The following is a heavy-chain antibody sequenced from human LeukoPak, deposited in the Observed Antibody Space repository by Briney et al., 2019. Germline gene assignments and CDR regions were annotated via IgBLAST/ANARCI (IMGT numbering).Heavy chain of an antibody. J-gene: IGHJ4*02. D-gene: IGHD2-15*01. Sequence: SGPTLVKPTQTLTLTCTFSGFSLSTSGMRVSWIRQPPGKGLEWIGSIYHSGSTYYNPSLKSRVTISVDTSKNQFSLKLSSVTAADTAVYYCARLDKSGLLESYFDYWGQGTLVTVSS. CDR3: ARLDKSGLLESYFDY. CDR1: GFSLSTSGM. CDR2: IYHSGST. V-gene: IGHV4-38-2*02.